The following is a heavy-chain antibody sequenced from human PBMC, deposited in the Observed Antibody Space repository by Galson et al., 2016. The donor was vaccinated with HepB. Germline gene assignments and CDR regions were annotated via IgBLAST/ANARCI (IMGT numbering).Heavy chain of an antibody. J-gene: IGHJ4*02. CDR2: VSYDGSND. D-gene: IGHD1-7*01. Sequence: SLRLSCAASGFTFRTYAMHWVRQAPGKGLEWVALVSYDGSNDYYADSVKGRFTISRDNSENTVLLQMNSPGAEDTAVYYWLGNWDYGLVESNWGQGTLVTVSS. CDR3: LGNWDYGLVESN. V-gene: IGHV3-30*04. CDR1: GFTFRTYA.